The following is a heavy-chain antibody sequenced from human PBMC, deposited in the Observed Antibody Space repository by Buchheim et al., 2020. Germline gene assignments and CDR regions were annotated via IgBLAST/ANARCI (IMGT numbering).Heavy chain of an antibody. V-gene: IGHV3-30*18. Sequence: QVQLVESGGGVVQPGRSLRLSCAASGFTFSSYGMHWVRQAPGKGLEWVAVISYDGSNKYYADSAKGRFTISRDNSKNTLYLQMNSLRAEDTAVYYCAKDGCVNTSCLLPDFGYWGQGTLVTVSS. D-gene: IGHD2-2*01. J-gene: IGHJ4*02. CDR3: AKDGCVNTSCLLPDFGY. CDR2: ISYDGSNK. CDR1: GFTFSSYG.